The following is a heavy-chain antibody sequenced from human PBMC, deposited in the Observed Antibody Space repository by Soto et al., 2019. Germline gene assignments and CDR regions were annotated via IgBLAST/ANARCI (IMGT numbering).Heavy chain of an antibody. CDR3: AKDGDRDGNSWTDDAFDI. J-gene: IGHJ3*02. Sequence: PGGSLRLSCAASGFTFSSYAMSWVRQAPGKGLEWISMITGSGGNTYYADSVRGRFTISRDNSKNTLYLQMNSLRGEDTAVYYCAKDGDRDGNSWTDDAFDIWGQGTMVTVS. D-gene: IGHD2-21*01. CDR2: ITGSGGNT. CDR1: GFTFSSYA. V-gene: IGHV3-23*01.